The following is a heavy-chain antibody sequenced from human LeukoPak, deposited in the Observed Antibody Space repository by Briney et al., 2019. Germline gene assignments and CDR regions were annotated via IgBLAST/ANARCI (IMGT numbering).Heavy chain of an antibody. D-gene: IGHD1-26*01. V-gene: IGHV3-30*04. J-gene: IGHJ4*02. CDR1: GFTFSSYA. Sequence: GGSLRLSCAASGFTFSSYAMHWVRQAPGKGLEWVAVISYDGSNKYYADSVKGRFTISRDNSKNTLYLQMNSLRAEDTAVYYCARGFWELLQYPFDCWGQGTLVTVSS. CDR2: ISYDGSNK. CDR3: ARGFWELLQYPFDC.